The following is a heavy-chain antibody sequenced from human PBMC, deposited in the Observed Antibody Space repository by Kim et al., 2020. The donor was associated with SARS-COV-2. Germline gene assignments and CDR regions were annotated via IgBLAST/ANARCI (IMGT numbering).Heavy chain of an antibody. J-gene: IGHJ6*02. V-gene: IGHV3-13*01. CDR3: ARVTGYYGAGGGGMAV. D-gene: IGHD3-10*01. Sequence: KGRFTISSENSKNSVYLKMNSLRAGDTAVYYCARVTGYYGAGGGGMAVWGQGTTVTVSS.